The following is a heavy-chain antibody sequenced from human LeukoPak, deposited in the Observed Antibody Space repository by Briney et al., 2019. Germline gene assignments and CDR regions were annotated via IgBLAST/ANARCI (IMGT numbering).Heavy chain of an antibody. CDR1: GGTFSSYA. V-gene: IGHV1-69*13. CDR2: IIPIFGTA. Sequence: SVKVSCKASGGTFSSYAISWVRQAPGQGLEWMGGIIPIFGTANYAQKFQGRVTITADESTSTAYMELRSLRSNDTAVYYCARGGGYGSGMDVWGQGTTVTVSS. J-gene: IGHJ6*02. CDR3: ARGGGYGSGMDV. D-gene: IGHD3-10*01.